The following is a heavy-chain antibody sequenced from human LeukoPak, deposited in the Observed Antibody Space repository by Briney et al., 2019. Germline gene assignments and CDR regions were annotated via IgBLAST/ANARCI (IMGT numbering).Heavy chain of an antibody. V-gene: IGHV3-30*03. Sequence: GGSLRLSCAACGFIFSSYGMHWVRQAPGKGLEGVAVISYDGSNKYYADSVKGRFTISRDNSKNTLYLQMNSLRAEDTAVYYCARGGRYCSGGSCYPGAFDYWGQGTLVTVSS. CDR2: ISYDGSNK. D-gene: IGHD2-15*01. CDR1: GFIFSSYG. J-gene: IGHJ4*02. CDR3: ARGGRYCSGGSCYPGAFDY.